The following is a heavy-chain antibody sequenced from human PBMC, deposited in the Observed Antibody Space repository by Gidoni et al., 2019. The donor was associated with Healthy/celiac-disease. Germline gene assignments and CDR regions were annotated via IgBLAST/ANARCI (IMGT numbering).Heavy chain of an antibody. CDR1: GGSFRGYY. CDR3: ARGRTHIQFHYYYYMDV. J-gene: IGHJ6*03. D-gene: IGHD4-4*01. CDR2: INHSGST. Sequence: QVQLQQWGAGLLTPSETLSLPCAVYGGSFRGYYWSWIRPPPGTGLEWIGEINHSGSTNYNPALKSRVTISVDTSKNQFSLKLSSVTAADTAVYDCARGRTHIQFHYYYYMDVWGKGTTVTVSS. V-gene: IGHV4-34*01.